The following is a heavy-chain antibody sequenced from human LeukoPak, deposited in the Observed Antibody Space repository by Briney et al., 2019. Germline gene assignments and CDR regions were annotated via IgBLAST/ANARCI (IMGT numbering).Heavy chain of an antibody. CDR3: ASTFYGDSTPLCDY. D-gene: IGHD4-17*01. V-gene: IGHV3-33*08. CDR1: GFTFSSYA. J-gene: IGHJ4*02. CDR2: IWYDGGNK. Sequence: PGRSLRLSCAASGFTFSSYAMHWVRQAPGKGLEWVAVIWYDGGNKYYADSVKGRFTISRDNSKNTLYLQMNSLRAEDSAVYYCASTFYGDSTPLCDYWGQGTLVTVSS.